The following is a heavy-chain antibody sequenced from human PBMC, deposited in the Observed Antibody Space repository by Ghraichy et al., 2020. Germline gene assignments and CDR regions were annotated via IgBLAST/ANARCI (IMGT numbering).Heavy chain of an antibody. Sequence: GGSLRLSCAASGFTFSSYGMHWVRQAPGKGLEWVAVIWYDGSNKYYADSVKGRFTISRDNSKNTLYLQMNSLRAEDTAVYYCAREMSHIAVVPAAMAPSVWGKGTTVTVSS. V-gene: IGHV3-33*01. CDR2: IWYDGSNK. D-gene: IGHD2-2*01. CDR3: AREMSHIAVVPAAMAPSV. CDR1: GFTFSSYG. J-gene: IGHJ6*04.